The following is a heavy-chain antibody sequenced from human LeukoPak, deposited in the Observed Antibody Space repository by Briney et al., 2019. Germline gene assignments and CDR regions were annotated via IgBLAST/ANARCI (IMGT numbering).Heavy chain of an antibody. Sequence: VGSLRLSCAASGFTFSSYSMNWVRQAPGKGLEWVSSISSSSSYIYYADSVKGRFTISRDNAKNSLYLQMNSLRAEDTAVYYCAREQGTVPGNFDYWGQGTLVTVSS. CDR1: GFTFSSYS. V-gene: IGHV3-21*01. D-gene: IGHD4-17*01. J-gene: IGHJ4*02. CDR3: AREQGTVPGNFDY. CDR2: ISSSSSYI.